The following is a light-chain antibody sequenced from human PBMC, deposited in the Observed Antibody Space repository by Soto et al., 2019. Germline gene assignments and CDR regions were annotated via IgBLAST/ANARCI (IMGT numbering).Light chain of an antibody. CDR2: GAS. J-gene: IGKJ2*01. Sequence: EIVLTQSPGTVSSSPGERVTLSCRASQTIADNFVAWYQHRPGQAPRVVVYGASSSATGIPDRFSGSGSGTEFTLTISRLEPEDFAVYYCQQYDSSYTFGQGTKLE. CDR3: QQYDSSYT. CDR1: QTIADNF. V-gene: IGKV3-20*01.